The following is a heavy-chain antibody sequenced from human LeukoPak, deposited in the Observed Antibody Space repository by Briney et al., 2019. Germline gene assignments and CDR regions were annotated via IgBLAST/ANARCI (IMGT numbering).Heavy chain of an antibody. CDR1: GFTFSSYT. J-gene: IGHJ4*02. Sequence: SGGSLRLSCAASGFTFSSYTMNWVRQAPGKGLERVSYISSSSSAIYYADSVQGRFTISRDNAKNSLYLQMNSLRDEDTAVYYCARTSYVDYWGQGTLVTVSS. CDR3: ARTSYVDY. CDR2: ISSSSSAI. D-gene: IGHD2-2*01. V-gene: IGHV3-48*02.